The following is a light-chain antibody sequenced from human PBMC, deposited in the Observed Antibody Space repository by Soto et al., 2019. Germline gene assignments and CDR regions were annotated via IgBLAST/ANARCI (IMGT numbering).Light chain of an antibody. J-gene: IGKJ5*01. CDR2: GTS. Sequence: EIVLTQSPGTLSLSPGESATLSCRASQRVSTSYFAWYQQKPGQAPRLLIYGTSNRATGFPDRFSGRGSGTDFTLTISRLEPEDFAVYYCQQYGSSPLTFGQGTRLEI. V-gene: IGKV3-20*01. CDR1: QRVSTSY. CDR3: QQYGSSPLT.